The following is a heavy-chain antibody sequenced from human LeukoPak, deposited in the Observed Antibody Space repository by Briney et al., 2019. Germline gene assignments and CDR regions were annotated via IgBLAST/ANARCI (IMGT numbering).Heavy chain of an antibody. CDR2: ITGSGAYT. D-gene: IGHD3-22*01. CDR1: GFTFNNYA. V-gene: IGHV3-23*01. J-gene: IGHJ4*02. Sequence: GGSLRLSCTASGFTFNNYAMARVRQAPGKGLEWVSAITGSGAYTDYADSVKGRFTISRDNSKNTIYLQMNSLRAEDTAVYYCAKRSSTSSGYFDLWGRGTLVTVSS. CDR3: AKRSSTSSGYFDL.